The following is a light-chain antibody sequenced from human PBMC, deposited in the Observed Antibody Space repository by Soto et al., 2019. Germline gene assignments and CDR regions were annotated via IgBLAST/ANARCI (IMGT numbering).Light chain of an antibody. CDR1: QSVSSS. V-gene: IGKV3-15*01. Sequence: DIVMTQSPATLSVSAGDRATLSCRTSQSVSSSLAWYQQKPRQAPSLLIYGASTRATGIAARFSGSGSGTEFTLSISSLQSEDFAVYSCQQYNNWPSITFGQGTRLDIK. CDR3: QQYNNWPSIT. CDR2: GAS. J-gene: IGKJ5*01.